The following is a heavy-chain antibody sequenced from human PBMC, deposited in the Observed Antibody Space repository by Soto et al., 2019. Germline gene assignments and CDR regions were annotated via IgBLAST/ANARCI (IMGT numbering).Heavy chain of an antibody. CDR1: GFTFSSYA. J-gene: IGHJ4*02. V-gene: IGHV3-23*01. CDR2: ISGSGGST. Sequence: GGSLRLSCAASGFTFSSYAMSWVRQAPGKGLEWVSAISGSGGSTYYAQKFQGRVTMTRDTSTSTVYMELSSLRSEDTAVYYCTRDHEWFTKNDYWGQGTLVTVSS. D-gene: IGHD3-3*01. CDR3: TRDHEWFTKNDY.